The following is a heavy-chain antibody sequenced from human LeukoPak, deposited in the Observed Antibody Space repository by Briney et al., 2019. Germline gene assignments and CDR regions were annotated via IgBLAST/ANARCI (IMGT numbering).Heavy chain of an antibody. CDR2: IYGNGERT. CDR3: AKDVVPDSGWDLDY. Sequence: GGSLRLSCVASGFTFSTYSMTWVRQAPGKGLEWVSSIYGNGERTFYADSVKGRFTIFRDNSKNTLYLEMLGLRPEGTAVYYCAKDVVPDSGWDLDYWGQGTLVTVSS. CDR1: GFTFSTYS. J-gene: IGHJ4*02. D-gene: IGHD6-19*01. V-gene: IGHV3-23*01.